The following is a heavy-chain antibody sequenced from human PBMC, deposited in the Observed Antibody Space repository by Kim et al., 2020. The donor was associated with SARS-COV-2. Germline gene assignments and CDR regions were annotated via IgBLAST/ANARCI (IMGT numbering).Heavy chain of an antibody. CDR2: IIPIFGTA. V-gene: IGHV1-69*13. CDR1: GGTFSSYA. J-gene: IGHJ4*02. D-gene: IGHD2-15*01. Sequence: SVKVSCKASGGTFSSYAISWVRQAPGQGLEWMGGIIPIFGTANYAQKFQGRVTITADESTSTAYMELSSLRSEDTAVYYCASLSYCSGGSCYPDTWGQGTLVTVSS. CDR3: ASLSYCSGGSCYPDT.